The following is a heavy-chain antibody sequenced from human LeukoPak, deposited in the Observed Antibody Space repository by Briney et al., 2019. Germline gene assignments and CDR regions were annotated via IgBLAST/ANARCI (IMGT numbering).Heavy chain of an antibody. D-gene: IGHD4-17*01. V-gene: IGHV1-18*01. Sequence: ASVKVSCKASGYTFSGYGISWVRQAPGQGLEWMGWISAYNGNTKYARKFQGRVTMTTDTSTSTAYMELRSLRSDDTAVYYCAREGTPYGDYGPNDPWGQGTLVTVSS. CDR2: ISAYNGNT. CDR3: AREGTPYGDYGPNDP. CDR1: GYTFSGYG. J-gene: IGHJ5*02.